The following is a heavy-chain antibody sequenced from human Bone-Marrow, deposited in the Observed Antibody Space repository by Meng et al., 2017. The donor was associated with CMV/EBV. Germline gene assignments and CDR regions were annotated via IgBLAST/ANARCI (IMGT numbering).Heavy chain of an antibody. CDR3: AREGYDSSGYYSRPFDY. J-gene: IGHJ4*02. CDR2: ISSSGSTI. Sequence: LSLTCAASGFTFSSYEMNWVRQAPGKGLEWVSYISSSGSTIYYADSVKGRFTISRDNAKNSLYLQMNSLRAEDTAVYYCAREGYDSSGYYSRPFDYWGQGTLVTVSS. D-gene: IGHD3-22*01. V-gene: IGHV3-48*03. CDR1: GFTFSSYE.